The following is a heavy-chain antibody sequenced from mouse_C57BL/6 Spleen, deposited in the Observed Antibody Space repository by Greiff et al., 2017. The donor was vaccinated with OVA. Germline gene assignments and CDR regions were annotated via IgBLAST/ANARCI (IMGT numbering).Heavy chain of an antibody. CDR3: ARGADYDSFAY. Sequence: VKLQESGPELVKPGASVKISCKASGYAFSSSWMNWVKQRPGKGLEWIGRIYPGDGDTNYNGKFKGKATLTADKSSSTAYRQLSSLTSADSAVYFCARGADYDSFAYWGQGTLVTVSA. V-gene: IGHV1-82*01. J-gene: IGHJ3*01. D-gene: IGHD2-4*01. CDR2: IYPGDGDT. CDR1: GYAFSSSW.